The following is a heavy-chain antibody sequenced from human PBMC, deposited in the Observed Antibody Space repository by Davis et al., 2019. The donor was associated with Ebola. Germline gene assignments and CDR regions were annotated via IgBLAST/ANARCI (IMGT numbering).Heavy chain of an antibody. CDR3: AKVPAAMNFRGYFYSYMDV. V-gene: IGHV3-23*01. CDR2: ISGSGSNT. CDR1: GFTFSSYA. Sequence: GESLKISCAASGFTFSSYAMSWVRQAPGKGLEWVSGISGSGSNTYNADSVKGRFTISRDNSKNTLYLQMNSLRAEDTAVYYCAKVPAAMNFRGYFYSYMDVWGKGTTVTVSS. D-gene: IGHD2-2*01. J-gene: IGHJ6*03.